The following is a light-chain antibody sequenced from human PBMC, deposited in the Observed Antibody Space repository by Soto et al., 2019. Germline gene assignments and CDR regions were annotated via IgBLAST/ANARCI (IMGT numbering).Light chain of an antibody. V-gene: IGKV2-24*01. CDR3: MQATQSHWT. J-gene: IGKJ1*01. CDR2: KVS. Sequence: EIVMTQTPLSAPVTLGQPASISCKSSQSLLHSDGNTYLSWFQQRPGQPPRLLIYKVSDRFSGVPDRFSGSGAGTDFTLTISRVEAEDVGIYYCMQATQSHWTFGQGTKVDIK. CDR1: QSLLHSDGNTY.